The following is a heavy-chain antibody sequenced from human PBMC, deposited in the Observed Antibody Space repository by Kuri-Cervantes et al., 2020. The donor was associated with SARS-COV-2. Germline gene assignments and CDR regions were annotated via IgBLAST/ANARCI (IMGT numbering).Heavy chain of an antibody. CDR1: GGSISSSSYY. Sequence: GSLRLTCTVSGGSISSSSYYWGWIRQPPGKGLEWIGSIYYSGSTYYNPSLKSRVTISVDTSKNQVSLRLTSATAADTAVYYCGRVSWTQLWQRYSDSWGQGTLVTVSS. CDR2: IYYSGST. V-gene: IGHV4-39*01. CDR3: GRVSWTQLWQRYSDS. J-gene: IGHJ4*02. D-gene: IGHD1-1*01.